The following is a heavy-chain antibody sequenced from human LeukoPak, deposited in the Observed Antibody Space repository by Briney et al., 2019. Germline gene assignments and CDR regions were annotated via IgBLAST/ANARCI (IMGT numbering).Heavy chain of an antibody. V-gene: IGHV3-9*01. CDR3: AKDRVLGGITGEYYFDY. CDR1: GFTFDDYA. Sequence: GGSLRLSCAASGFTFDDYAMHWVRQAPGKGLEWVSGISWNSGSIGYADSVKGRFTISRDNAKNSLYLQMNSLRAEDTALYYCAKDRVLGGITGEYYFDYWGQGTLVTVSS. J-gene: IGHJ4*02. D-gene: IGHD1-20*01. CDR2: ISWNSGSI.